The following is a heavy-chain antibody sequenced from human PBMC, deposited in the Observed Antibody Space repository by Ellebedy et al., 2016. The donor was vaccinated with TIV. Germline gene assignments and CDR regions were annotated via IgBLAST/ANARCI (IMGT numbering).Heavy chain of an antibody. CDR2: MNSDGSST. CDR1: GFTFTYTW. D-gene: IGHD6-19*01. J-gene: IGHJ3*02. V-gene: IGHV3-74*01. CDR3: ARDRNSGWYDAFDI. Sequence: GGSLRLSCATSGFTFTYTWMHWIRQGPEKGLVWVSRMNSDGSSTFYADSVKGRFTISRDNAKNTLYLQMNSLRAEDTAVYYCARDRNSGWYDAFDIWGQGTMVTVSS.